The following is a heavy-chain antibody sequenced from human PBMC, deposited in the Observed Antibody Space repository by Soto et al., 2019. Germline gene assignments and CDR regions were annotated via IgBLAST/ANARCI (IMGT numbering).Heavy chain of an antibody. J-gene: IGHJ4*02. Sequence: WGSLRISCAGSGFNFSTYSMNWVRQAPGKGLDWVSSISSSSGYIDYADSVKGRFTISRDNAKNSLFLQMDSLRAEDSAVYYCARDYYYYDTTTQLTDYWGQGTLVTGSA. CDR2: ISSSSGYI. V-gene: IGHV3-21*01. D-gene: IGHD3-22*01. CDR1: GFNFSTYS. CDR3: ARDYYYYDTTTQLTDY.